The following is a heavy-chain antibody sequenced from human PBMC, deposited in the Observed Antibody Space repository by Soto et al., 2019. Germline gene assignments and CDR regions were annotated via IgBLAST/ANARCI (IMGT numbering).Heavy chain of an antibody. Sequence: EVQLLESGGGLVQPGGSLRLSCAASGFTFSSYAMSWVRQAPGKGLEWVSAISGSGGSTYYADSVKGRFTISRDNSKNTLDLQMNSLRAEDTAVYYCAKNDLPLRPRGQPADYWGQGTLVTVSS. CDR3: AKNDLPLRPRGQPADY. CDR1: GFTFSSYA. J-gene: IGHJ4*02. V-gene: IGHV3-23*01. CDR2: ISGSGGST. D-gene: IGHD1-1*01.